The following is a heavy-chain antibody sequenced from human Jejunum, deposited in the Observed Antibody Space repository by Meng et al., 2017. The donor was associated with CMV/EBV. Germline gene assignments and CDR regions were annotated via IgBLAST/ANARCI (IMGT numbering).Heavy chain of an antibody. J-gene: IGHJ4*02. V-gene: IGHV1-2*06. CDR2: LHPPSGGT. CDR3: ARDRGNGYDFDY. Sequence: CTTAGYTFTGFYMHWVRPAPGHVLEWMGRLHPPSGGTNYAPKFQGRVTMTSDTSINTAYMELSNLRSDDTAMYYCARDRGNGYDFDYCGQGTLVTVSS. D-gene: IGHD5-12*01. CDR1: GYTFTGFY.